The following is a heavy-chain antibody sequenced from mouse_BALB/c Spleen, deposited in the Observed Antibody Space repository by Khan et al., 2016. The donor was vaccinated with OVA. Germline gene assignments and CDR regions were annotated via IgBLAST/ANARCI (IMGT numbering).Heavy chain of an antibody. CDR3: TRHGYVAWFTY. CDR2: IDPFSGGS. CDR1: GYSFTSYY. J-gene: IGHJ3*01. D-gene: IGHD2-2*01. V-gene: IGHV1-31*01. Sequence: EVQLQQSGPELMKPGASVKISCKASGYSFTSYYIHWVMQRHGESLEWIGYIDPFSGGSTYNQKFNGKATLTVDKSSSTAYIHLSNLTSEDSAVYYCTRHGYVAWFTYWGQGTLVTVSA.